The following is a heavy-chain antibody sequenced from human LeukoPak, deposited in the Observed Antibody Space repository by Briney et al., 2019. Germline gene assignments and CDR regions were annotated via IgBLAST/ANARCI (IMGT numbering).Heavy chain of an antibody. CDR1: GFTFDDYG. V-gene: IGHV3-23*01. D-gene: IGHD1-26*01. J-gene: IGHJ4*02. Sequence: GGSLRLSCAASGFTFDDYGMSWVRQAPGKGLEWVSAISGSGGSTYYADSVKGRFTISRDNSKNTLYLQMNSLRAEDTAVYYCAKNQVGAPFVTSDWGQGTLVTVSS. CDR2: ISGSGGST. CDR3: AKNQVGAPFVTSD.